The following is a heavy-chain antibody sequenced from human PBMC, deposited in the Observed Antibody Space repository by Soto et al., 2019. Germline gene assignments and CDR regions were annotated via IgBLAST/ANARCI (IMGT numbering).Heavy chain of an antibody. CDR2: IYWDDDK. CDR3: AHRLSLTPGGGSGSWWPYYFDY. J-gene: IGHJ4*02. CDR1: GFSLSTSGIG. V-gene: IGHV2-5*02. Sequence: QITLKESGPTLVKPTQTLTLTCTFSGFSLSTSGIGVGWIRQPPGKALEWLALIYWDDDKRYSPSLKSRLTIAQSPSKNQVVLTWTNMDPVDTATYYCAHRLSLTPGGGSGSWWPYYFDYWSQGTLVTVFS. D-gene: IGHD3-10*01.